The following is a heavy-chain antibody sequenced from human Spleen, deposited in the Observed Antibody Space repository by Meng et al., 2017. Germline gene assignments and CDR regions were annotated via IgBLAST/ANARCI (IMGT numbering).Heavy chain of an antibody. J-gene: IGHJ4*02. D-gene: IGHD1-1*01. CDR3: VRGVSGTVADY. CDR2: IGHSGFT. Sequence: QPQLQESGPGLVKPSEALALTCSVSGGSISTSGYYWGWIRQPPGKGLEWIGSIGHSGFTYYTPSLKSRVTVSIDTSKNQFSLMLTSVTAADTAVYYCVRGVSGTVADYWGQGTLVTVSS. CDR1: GGSISTSGYY. V-gene: IGHV4-39*01.